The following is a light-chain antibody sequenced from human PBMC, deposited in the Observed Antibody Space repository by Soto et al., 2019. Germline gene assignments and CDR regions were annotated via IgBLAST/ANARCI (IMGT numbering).Light chain of an antibody. J-gene: IGKJ2*01. Sequence: DIQMTQSPSSLSASVGDKVTVTCRASRRITSNLNWFQQKPGNAPKLLIYAASTLQTGVPSRFSGSGSGTDFTLTITSLQPEDFATYYCQQSYSTPYTFGQGTKLEI. CDR2: AAS. CDR1: RRITSN. V-gene: IGKV1-39*01. CDR3: QQSYSTPYT.